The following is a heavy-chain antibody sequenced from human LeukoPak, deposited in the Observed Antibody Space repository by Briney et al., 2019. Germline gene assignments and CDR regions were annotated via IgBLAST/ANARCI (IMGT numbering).Heavy chain of an antibody. CDR2: IFYSGST. D-gene: IGHD5-18*01. V-gene: IGHV4-61*08. J-gene: IGHJ6*02. CDR1: GGSISSSGYY. Sequence: SQTLSLTCTVSGGSISSSGYYWSWIRQPPGKGLEWIGYIFYSGSTNYNPSLKSRVTISIDTPNNQLSLNLTSVTAADTAVYYCARRRGYSSGSYYYGMDVWGQGTAVTVSS. CDR3: ARRRGYSSGSYYYGMDV.